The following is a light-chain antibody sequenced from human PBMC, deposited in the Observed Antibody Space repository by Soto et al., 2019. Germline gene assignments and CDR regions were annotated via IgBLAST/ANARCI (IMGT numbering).Light chain of an antibody. V-gene: IGKV1-17*01. CDR3: LQHDTYPWT. J-gene: IGKJ1*01. Sequence: DIQMTQSPSSLSASVGDRVTISCRASHDIAYNLDWYQQKPGKAPKRLIYGASSLQSGVPSRLSGSSSATDFTLTISSLQPEDVATYYCLQHDTYPWTFGQGTKVEIK. CDR1: HDIAYN. CDR2: GAS.